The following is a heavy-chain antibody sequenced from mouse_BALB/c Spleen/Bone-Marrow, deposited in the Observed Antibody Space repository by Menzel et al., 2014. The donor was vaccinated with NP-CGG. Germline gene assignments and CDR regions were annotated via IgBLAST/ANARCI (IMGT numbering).Heavy chain of an antibody. D-gene: IGHD1-1*01. Sequence: VQLQQSGAELVKPGASVKLSCTASGFNIKDTYMHWVKQRPEQGLEWIGRIDPANGNTKYDPKFQGKATITADTSSNTAYLQLSSLTSEYTAVYYCARYYYGSSYFDYRGQGTTPTVSS. CDR2: IDPANGNT. CDR3: ARYYYGSSYFDY. V-gene: IGHV14-3*02. CDR1: GFNIKDTY. J-gene: IGHJ2*01.